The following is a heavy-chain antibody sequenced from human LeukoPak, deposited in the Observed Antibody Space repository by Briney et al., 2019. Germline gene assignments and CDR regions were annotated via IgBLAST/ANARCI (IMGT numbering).Heavy chain of an antibody. CDR1: GYTFSSYD. CDR2: MNPKTGNT. CDR3: TRGLPRDGLVVIAAANEY. V-gene: IGHV1-8*03. Sequence: ASVKVSCKASGYTFSSYDINWARQAAGQGLEWMGWMNPKTGNTGFSQKFQGRVTITRDTSISTAYMELSRLTSEDTGVYYCTRGLPRDGLVVIAAANEYWGQGSLVTVSS. D-gene: IGHD2-2*01. J-gene: IGHJ4*02.